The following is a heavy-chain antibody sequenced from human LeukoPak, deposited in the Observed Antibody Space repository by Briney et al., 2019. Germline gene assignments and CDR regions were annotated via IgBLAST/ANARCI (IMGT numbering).Heavy chain of an antibody. CDR3: ARGFTTGTHYYYYYYMDV. V-gene: IGHV4-59*11. J-gene: IGHJ6*03. Sequence: SETLSLTCTVSGGSISSHYWGWIRQPPGKGLEWIGYIYYSGSTNYNPSLKSRVTISVDTSKNQFSLKLSSVTAADTAVYYCARGFTTGTHYYYYYYMDVWGKGTTVTVSS. D-gene: IGHD1-1*01. CDR1: GGSISSHY. CDR2: IYYSGST.